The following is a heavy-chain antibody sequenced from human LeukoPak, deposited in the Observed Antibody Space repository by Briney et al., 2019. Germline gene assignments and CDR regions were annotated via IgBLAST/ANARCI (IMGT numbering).Heavy chain of an antibody. CDR3: ARAYYDFWSGYSN. V-gene: IGHV4-39*01. CDR1: GGSLSSSSYY. J-gene: IGHJ4*02. D-gene: IGHD3-3*01. Sequence: SETLSLTCTVSGGSLSSSSYYWGWLRQPPGKGLEWIGSIYYSGSTYYNPSLKSRVTISVDTSKNQFSLKLSSVTAADTAVYYCARAYYDFWSGYSNWGQGTLVTVSS. CDR2: IYYSGST.